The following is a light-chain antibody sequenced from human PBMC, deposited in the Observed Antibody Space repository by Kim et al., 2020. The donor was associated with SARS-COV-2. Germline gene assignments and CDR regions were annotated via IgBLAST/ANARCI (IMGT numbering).Light chain of an antibody. Sequence: ASVGDRVTITCRASQGISSDLAWYQQSPGKAPKLLIYAASTLQSGVPSRFSGSGSGTDFTLTISTLQPEDFATYYCQQVNSYPLTFGGGTKVDIK. V-gene: IGKV1-9*01. CDR3: QQVNSYPLT. J-gene: IGKJ4*01. CDR1: QGISSD. CDR2: AAS.